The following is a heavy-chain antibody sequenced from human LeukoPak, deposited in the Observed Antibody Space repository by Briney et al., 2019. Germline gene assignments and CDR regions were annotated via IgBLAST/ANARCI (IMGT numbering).Heavy chain of an antibody. CDR2: INPNGGGT. CDR1: GYTFTGYY. V-gene: IGHV1-2*02. Sequence: ASVKVSCTTSGYTFTGYYIHWVRQAPGQGLEWMGWINPNGGGTNYPQKFQGRVTMTRDTSISTAYMEVTRLRSDDTAVYYCTRDGGQHLGVLNYWGQGTQVIVSS. D-gene: IGHD2-2*01. J-gene: IGHJ4*02. CDR3: TRDGGQHLGVLNY.